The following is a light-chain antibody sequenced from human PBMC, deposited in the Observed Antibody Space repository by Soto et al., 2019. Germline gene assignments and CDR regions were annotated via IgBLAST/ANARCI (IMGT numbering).Light chain of an antibody. CDR3: QQRSNWPSLT. V-gene: IGKV3-11*01. J-gene: IGKJ4*01. CDR2: DAS. Sequence: ETVMTQSPATLSVSPGERATLSCRASQSVSSKLAWYQQKPGQAPRLLIYDASNRATGIPARFSGSGSGTDFTLTISSLEPEDFAVYYCQQRSNWPSLTFGGGTKVDI. CDR1: QSVSSK.